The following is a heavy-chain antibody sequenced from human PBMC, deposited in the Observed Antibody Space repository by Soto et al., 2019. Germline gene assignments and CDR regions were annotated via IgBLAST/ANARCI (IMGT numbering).Heavy chain of an antibody. D-gene: IGHD2-21*01. CDR1: GTSISSTHW. J-gene: IGHJ4*02. CDR3: ATVPPRIVVVLAEFPT. CDR2: IYHTGIT. V-gene: IGHV4-4*02. Sequence: QVQLKQSGPGLVRPSGTLSLTCVVSGTSISSTHWWAWVRQSPGKGLEWIGEIYHTGITKYNPSLKRRVSMSIDKSNNQFSLRLTSVTAADTAIYYCATVPPRIVVVLAEFPTWGQGTLVTVSS.